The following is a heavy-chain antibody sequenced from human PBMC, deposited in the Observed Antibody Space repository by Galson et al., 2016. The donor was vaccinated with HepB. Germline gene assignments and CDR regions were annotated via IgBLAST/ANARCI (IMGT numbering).Heavy chain of an antibody. D-gene: IGHD1-26*01. CDR3: ARGSYAWFDP. Sequence: LVKPTQTLTLTCTFSGFSLRSRGAAVGWIRQPPGKGLEWIGVVYYSGNTNYNPPLQSRVTLSVDTSKNQFSLNLTSVTAADTAVYYCARGSYAWFDPWGQGTLVTVSS. J-gene: IGHJ5*02. V-gene: IGHV4-61*08. CDR1: GFSLRSRGAA. CDR2: VYYSGNT.